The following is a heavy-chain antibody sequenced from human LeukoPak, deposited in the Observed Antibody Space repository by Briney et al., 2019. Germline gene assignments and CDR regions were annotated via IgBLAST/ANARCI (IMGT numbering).Heavy chain of an antibody. Sequence: PGRSLRLSCAASGFTLSSYWMHWVRQAPGKGLVLVSGSNSDGRSTRYADSVKGRFTISRDNAKNTLYLQMNSLRAEDTAVYYCASKEVFDYWGQGTLVTVSS. CDR1: GFTLSSYW. CDR3: ASKEVFDY. CDR2: SNSDGRST. V-gene: IGHV3-74*01. J-gene: IGHJ4*02.